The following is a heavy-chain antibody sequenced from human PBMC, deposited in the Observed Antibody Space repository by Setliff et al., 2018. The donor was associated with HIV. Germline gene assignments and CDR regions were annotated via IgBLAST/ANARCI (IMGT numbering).Heavy chain of an antibody. CDR2: INPNTGNP. J-gene: IGHJ6*03. V-gene: IGHV7-4-1*01. CDR3: TRDHTPPPNYDFWSGQIDLRNIFYYMDV. D-gene: IGHD3-3*01. CDR1: GYSLTSYS. Sequence: PRASVKVSCKASGYSLTSYSINWVRQAPGQGLEWMGYINPNTGNPTYAQGFTGRFVFSVDTPVSTAYLQIFSLKAEDTAVYYCTRDHTPPPNYDFWSGQIDLRNIFYYMDVWG.